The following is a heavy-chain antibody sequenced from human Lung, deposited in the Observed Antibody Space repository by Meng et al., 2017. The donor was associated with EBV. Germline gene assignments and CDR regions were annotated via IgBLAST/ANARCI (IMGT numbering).Heavy chain of an antibody. V-gene: IGHV4-30-4*08. CDR2: IYYSGRT. J-gene: IGHJ4*02. Sequence: QEQLQESGPGLVKPSQTLSLTCTVSGGSISSGGYYWSWIRQHPGTGLEWTGYIYYSGRTYYNPSLESRVTMSVDTSKNQFSLKLSSVTAADTAVYYCARGPTTYFDYWGQGTLVTVSS. CDR3: ARGPTTYFDY. D-gene: IGHD4-17*01. CDR1: GGSISSGGYY.